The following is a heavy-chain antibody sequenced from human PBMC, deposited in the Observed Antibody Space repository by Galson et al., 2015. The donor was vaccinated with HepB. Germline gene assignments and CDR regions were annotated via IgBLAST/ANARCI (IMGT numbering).Heavy chain of an antibody. D-gene: IGHD3-10*02. CDR2: ISSSSSTI. Sequence: SLRLSCAASGFTFSSYSMNWVRQAPGKGLEWVSYISSSSSTIYYADSVKGRFTISRDNAKNSLYLQMNGLRAEDTAVYYCARDVRGVYYYGMDVWGQGTTVTVSS. CDR3: ARDVRGVYYYGMDV. V-gene: IGHV3-48*01. CDR1: GFTFSSYS. J-gene: IGHJ6*02.